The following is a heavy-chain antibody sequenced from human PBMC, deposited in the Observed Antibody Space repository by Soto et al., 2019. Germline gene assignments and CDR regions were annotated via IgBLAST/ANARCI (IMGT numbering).Heavy chain of an antibody. D-gene: IGHD3-16*01. V-gene: IGHV3-30*03. CDR1: GFTFSSYG. Sequence: QVQLVESGGGVVQPGRSLRLSCAASGFTFSSYGMHWVRQAPGKGLEWVALISNDGSNKYYVDSVKGRFTISRDNSKNALYLPMICLRAEDTAVYYCGGGHYFSDYWGQGTLITVAS. CDR3: GGGHYFSDY. J-gene: IGHJ4*02. CDR2: ISNDGSNK.